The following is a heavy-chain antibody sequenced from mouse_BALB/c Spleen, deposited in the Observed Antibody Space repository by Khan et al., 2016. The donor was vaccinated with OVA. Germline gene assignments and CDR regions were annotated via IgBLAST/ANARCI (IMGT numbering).Heavy chain of an antibody. CDR3: ARDGSRYNYAMDY. CDR1: GYSITSDYA. CDR2: ISSSGST. J-gene: IGHJ4*01. V-gene: IGHV3-2*02. D-gene: IGHD2-3*01. Sequence: EVQLQESGPGLVKPSQSLSLTCTVTGYSITSDYAWNWIRQFPGNKLEWMGYISSSGSTNYTPALKSRISITRDTSKNQFFLQLNSVTTEDTATYDCARDGSRYNYAMDYWGQGTSVTVSA.